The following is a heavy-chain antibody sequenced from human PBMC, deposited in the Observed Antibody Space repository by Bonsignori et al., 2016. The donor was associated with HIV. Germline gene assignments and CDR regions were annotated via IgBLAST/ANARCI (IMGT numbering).Heavy chain of an antibody. CDR3: ARDYIVGATTEAFDI. D-gene: IGHD1-26*01. J-gene: IGHJ3*02. CDR2: ISAYNGNT. V-gene: IGHV1-18*01. Sequence: ASVKVSCKASGYTFTSYGISWVRQAPGQGLEWMGWISAYNGNTNYAQKLQGRVTMTTDTSTSTAYMELRSLRSDDTAVYYCARDYIVGATTEAFDIWGQGTMVTVSS. CDR1: GYTFTSYG.